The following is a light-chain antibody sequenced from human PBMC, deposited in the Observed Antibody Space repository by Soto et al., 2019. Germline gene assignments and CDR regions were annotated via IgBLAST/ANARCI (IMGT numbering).Light chain of an antibody. CDR2: LNSDGSH. CDR1: SGHSSYA. J-gene: IGLJ2*01. Sequence: QLVLTQSPSASASLGASVKLTCTLSSGHSSYAIAWHQQQPEKDPRYLMKLNSDGSHSKGDGIPDRFSGPSSGAERYLTISGLPTEDEADYYRQTWVSGSVVFGGGTTLTV. CDR3: QTWVSGSVV. V-gene: IGLV4-69*01.